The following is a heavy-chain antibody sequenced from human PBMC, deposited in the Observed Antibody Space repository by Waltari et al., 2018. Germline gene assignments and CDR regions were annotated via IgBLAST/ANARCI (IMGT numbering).Heavy chain of an antibody. CDR1: GFTFDAYA. Sequence: EVQLVESGGGLVQPGRSLRLACAASGFTFDAYAVHWVGQASGKGLEWVSGISWNSGSIGYADSVKGRFTISRDNAKNSLYLQMNSLRAEDTALYYCAKDNTRGYSYGGFDYWGQGTLVTVSS. V-gene: IGHV3-9*01. CDR3: AKDNTRGYSYGGFDY. J-gene: IGHJ4*02. D-gene: IGHD5-18*01. CDR2: ISWNSGSI.